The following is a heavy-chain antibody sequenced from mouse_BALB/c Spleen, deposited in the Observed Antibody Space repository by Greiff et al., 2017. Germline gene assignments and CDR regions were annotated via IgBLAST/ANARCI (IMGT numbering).Heavy chain of an antibody. D-gene: IGHD1-2*01. Sequence: QVQLQQSGPELGRPGASVKMSCKASGYTFTSYWMHWVKQRPGQGLEWIGMIDPSNRETRLNQKFKDKATLNADESSNTAYMQLSSLTSEDSAVYGFARSLLRLRRYYAVWGGGTPDTVTS. CDR2: IDPSNRET. CDR3: ARSLLRLRRYYAV. J-gene: IGHJ1*01. CDR1: GYTFTSYW. V-gene: IGHV1S127*01.